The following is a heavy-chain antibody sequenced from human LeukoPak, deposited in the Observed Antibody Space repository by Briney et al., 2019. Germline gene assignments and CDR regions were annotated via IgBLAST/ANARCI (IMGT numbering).Heavy chain of an antibody. Sequence: ASVKVSCKASGYTFSDYYIQWVRQAPGQGLEWMGWINPKSGDTNYAHKFQGKVTMTRDTSIGTAYLDLRSLSSDDTALYYCARSDGSGSYYSPVGYWGQGTLVTVSS. J-gene: IGHJ4*02. CDR2: INPKSGDT. V-gene: IGHV1-2*02. CDR3: ARSDGSGSYYSPVGY. CDR1: GYTFSDYY. D-gene: IGHD3-10*01.